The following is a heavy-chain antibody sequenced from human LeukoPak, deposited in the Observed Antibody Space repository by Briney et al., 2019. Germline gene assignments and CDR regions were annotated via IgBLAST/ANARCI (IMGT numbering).Heavy chain of an antibody. CDR1: GGSISSYY. V-gene: IGHV4-4*07. Sequence: SETLSLTCTVSGGSISSYYWSWIRQPAGKGLEWIGRIYTSGSTNYNPSLKSRVTMSVDTSKNQFSLKLSSVTAADTAVYYCARDQGDAYYASSGTFDCWGQGTLVTVSS. CDR2: IYTSGST. J-gene: IGHJ4*02. CDR3: ARDQGDAYYASSGTFDC. D-gene: IGHD3-22*01.